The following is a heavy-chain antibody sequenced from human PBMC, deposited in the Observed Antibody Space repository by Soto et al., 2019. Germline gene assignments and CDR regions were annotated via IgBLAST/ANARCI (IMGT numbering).Heavy chain of an antibody. D-gene: IGHD3-10*01. Sequence: GGSLRLSCAASGFTFSSYWMSWVRQAPGKGLEWVANIKQDGSEKYYVDSVKGRFTISRDNAKNSLYLKMNSLRAEDTAVYYCASYGSGSYNSMDVWGKGTTVTVSS. V-gene: IGHV3-7*01. CDR2: IKQDGSEK. J-gene: IGHJ6*03. CDR1: GFTFSSYW. CDR3: ASYGSGSYNSMDV.